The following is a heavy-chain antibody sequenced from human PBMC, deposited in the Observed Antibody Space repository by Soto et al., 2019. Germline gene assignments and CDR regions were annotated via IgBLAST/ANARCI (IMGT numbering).Heavy chain of an antibody. CDR2: ISGSGGST. V-gene: IGHV3-23*01. D-gene: IGHD3-10*01. Sequence: PGGSLRLSCAASGVTFSSYAMSWVRQAPGKGLEWVSAISGSGGSTYYADSVKGRFTISRDNAKNSLYLQMNSLRAEDTAVYYCASTFGSWSYRPFDIWGQGTMVTVSS. CDR1: GVTFSSYA. CDR3: ASTFGSWSYRPFDI. J-gene: IGHJ3*02.